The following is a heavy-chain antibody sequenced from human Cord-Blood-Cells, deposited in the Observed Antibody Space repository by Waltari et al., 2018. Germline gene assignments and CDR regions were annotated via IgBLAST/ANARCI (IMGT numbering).Heavy chain of an antibody. J-gene: IGHJ5*02. D-gene: IGHD2-2*02. CDR3: ARLACSSTSCYTGWFDP. CDR2: INPNSGGT. CDR1: GYTFTGYY. V-gene: IGHV1-2*02. Sequence: QVQLVQSGAEVKKPGASVKVSCKASGYTFTGYYMHWVRQAPGQGLEWMGRINPNSGGTNYAQKFQGRVTMTRDPSISTAYMELSRLRSDDTAVYYCARLACSSTSCYTGWFDPWGQGTLVTVSS.